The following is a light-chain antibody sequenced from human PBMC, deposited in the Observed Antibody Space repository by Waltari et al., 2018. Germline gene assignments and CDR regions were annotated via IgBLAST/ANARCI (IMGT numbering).Light chain of an antibody. V-gene: IGKV2-30*02. CDR1: QSLVHANGITY. J-gene: IGKJ2*01. CDR2: RVS. Sequence: EVVMTQSPLSLPVTLGQPASISCRSSQSLVHANGITYLNWFRQRPGQSPRRLISRVSDRDSGVPDRFSGSGSGTDFTLKISRVEAEDVGIYYCRQGTHWPPYTFGQGTKLEIK. CDR3: RQGTHWPPYT.